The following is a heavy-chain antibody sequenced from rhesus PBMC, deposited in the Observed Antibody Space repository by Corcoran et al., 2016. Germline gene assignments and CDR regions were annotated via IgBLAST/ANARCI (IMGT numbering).Heavy chain of an antibody. D-gene: IGHD3-34*01. Sequence: QVQLQESGPAVVKPSETLSLTCASSGGSISSGYDWSWIRQSPGKGLGWIGYIPGSSGSTPYNPTLKSRVTISTDTSKNQFSLKLSSMATADTAVYYCASCPTGVIIMGGDYGLDSWGQGVVVTVSS. CDR3: ASCPTGVIIMGGDYGLDS. CDR2: IPGSSGST. J-gene: IGHJ6*01. V-gene: IGHV4S7*01. CDR1: GGSISSGYD.